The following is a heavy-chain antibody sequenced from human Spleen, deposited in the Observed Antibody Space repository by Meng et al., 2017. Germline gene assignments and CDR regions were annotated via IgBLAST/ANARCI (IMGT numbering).Heavy chain of an antibody. J-gene: IGHJ4*02. CDR3: ARARDGGGWFDY. Sequence: QWHLQGRGPGLVKPSQTPSLTCTVSGGSISSGGYYWSWIRQHPGKGLEWIGYIYYSGSTYYNPSLKSLVTISVDTSKNQFSLKLSSVTAADTAVYYCARARDGGGWFDYWGQGTLVTVSS. V-gene: IGHV4-31*01. CDR1: GGSISSGGYY. D-gene: IGHD5-24*01. CDR2: IYYSGST.